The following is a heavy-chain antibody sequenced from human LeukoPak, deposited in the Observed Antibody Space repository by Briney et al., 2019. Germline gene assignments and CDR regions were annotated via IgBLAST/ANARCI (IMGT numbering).Heavy chain of an antibody. D-gene: IGHD6-19*01. CDR2: IYYSGST. Sequence: SETLSLTCTVSGYSISSGYFWGWIRQPPGNGLEWIGSIYYSGSTYYNPSLKSRVTISVDTSKNQFSLKLSSVTAADTAVYYCARESPAVADAYYYYMDVWGKGTTVTVSS. CDR1: GYSISSGYF. CDR3: ARESPAVADAYYYYMDV. J-gene: IGHJ6*03. V-gene: IGHV4-38-2*02.